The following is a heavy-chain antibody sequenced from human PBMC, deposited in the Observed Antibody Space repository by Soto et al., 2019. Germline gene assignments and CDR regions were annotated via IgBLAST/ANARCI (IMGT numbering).Heavy chain of an antibody. CDR2: IYYRGST. CDR3: ARGNYGSGSYYNVDWFDP. J-gene: IGHJ5*02. D-gene: IGHD3-10*01. V-gene: IGHV4-61*01. Sequence: QVQLQESGPGLVKPSETLSLTCTVSGGSVSSGSCYWSWIRQPPGKGLEWIGYIYYRGSTNYNPSLKSRVTISVDTSKNQFSLKMSSVTAADTAVYHCARGNYGSGSYYNVDWFDPWGQGTLVTVSP. CDR1: GGSVSSGSCY.